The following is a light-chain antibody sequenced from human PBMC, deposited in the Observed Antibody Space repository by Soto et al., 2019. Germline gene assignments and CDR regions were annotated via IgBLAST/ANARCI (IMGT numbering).Light chain of an antibody. Sequence: DIVMTQSPDSLAVSLGERATINCKSSQSALFNSNNKNYIAWYQQKPGQPPKLLIYWASTRESGVPDRFSGSVSGTDFTLTINSLQAEDVAVYYCQQYFTTPSWTFGQGTTVEIK. CDR1: QSALFNSNNKNY. J-gene: IGKJ1*01. V-gene: IGKV4-1*01. CDR3: QQYFTTPSWT. CDR2: WAS.